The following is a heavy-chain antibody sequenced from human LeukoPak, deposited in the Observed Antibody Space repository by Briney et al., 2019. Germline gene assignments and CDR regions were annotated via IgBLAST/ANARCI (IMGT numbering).Heavy chain of an antibody. V-gene: IGHV4-4*07. CDR1: GGSISGHY. D-gene: IGHD2-15*01. CDR2: IYTRGNT. Sequence: PSETLSLTCTVSGGSISGHYWTWIRQPAGKGLERIGHIYTRGNTNYSPSLKSRVTMSVDTSKNQFSLKVSSVTAADTAVYYCARLGAASTFDHWGQGTLVTVSS. CDR3: ARLGAASTFDH. J-gene: IGHJ4*02.